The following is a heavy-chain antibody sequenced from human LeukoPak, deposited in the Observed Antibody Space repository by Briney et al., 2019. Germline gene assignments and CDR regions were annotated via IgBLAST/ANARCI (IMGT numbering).Heavy chain of an antibody. CDR2: ICYSDS. CDR3: ARGKRRGYYDSSGFDY. J-gene: IGHJ4*02. D-gene: IGHD3-22*01. V-gene: IGHV4-59*08. CDR1: GGFISNYY. Sequence: SETLSLTCTVSGGFISNYYWSWIRQPPGKGLEWIGYICYSDSNYNPALKSRVTISEDTSKNQFSLKLSSLTAADTAVYYCARGKRRGYYDSSGFDYWGQGTLVTVSS.